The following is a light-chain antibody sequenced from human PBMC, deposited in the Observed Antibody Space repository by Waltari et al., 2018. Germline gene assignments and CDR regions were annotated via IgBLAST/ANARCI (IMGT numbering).Light chain of an antibody. Sequence: EIVLTQSPATLSLSPGDRAHLSCRASQTVNSPLAWYQQQPGQAPRLLIHDSSNSATGIPARLSGSGSGTDITLTISSLEPEDFAVYYCQHRDNWPAIITFGQGTRLDIK. V-gene: IGKV3-11*01. CDR3: QHRDNWPAIIT. CDR1: QTVNSP. CDR2: DSS. J-gene: IGKJ5*01.